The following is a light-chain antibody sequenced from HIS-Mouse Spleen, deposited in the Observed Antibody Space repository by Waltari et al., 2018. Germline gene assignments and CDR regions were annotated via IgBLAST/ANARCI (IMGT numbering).Light chain of an antibody. Sequence: IVLTPSPGTLSLSPGERATLSCRASQSVSSSYLAWYQQKPGQAPRLRINGASSRATGIPDRFSGSGSGTDFTLTISRLEPEDFAVYYCQQYGSSSWTFGQGTKVEIK. CDR1: QSVSSSY. J-gene: IGKJ1*01. V-gene: IGKV3-20*01. CDR3: QQYGSSSWT. CDR2: GAS.